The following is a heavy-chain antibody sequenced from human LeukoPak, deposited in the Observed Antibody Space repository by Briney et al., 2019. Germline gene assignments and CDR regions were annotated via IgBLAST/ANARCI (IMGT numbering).Heavy chain of an antibody. CDR1: GYTFTSYD. Sequence: ASVKVSCKASGYTFTSYDINWVRQATGQGLEWMGWMNPNSGNTGYAQKFQGRVTITRNTSISTAYMELSSLRSEDTAVYYCAREVSSSWYVGWGQGTLVTVSS. V-gene: IGHV1-8*03. CDR3: AREVSSSWYVG. D-gene: IGHD6-13*01. CDR2: MNPNSGNT. J-gene: IGHJ4*02.